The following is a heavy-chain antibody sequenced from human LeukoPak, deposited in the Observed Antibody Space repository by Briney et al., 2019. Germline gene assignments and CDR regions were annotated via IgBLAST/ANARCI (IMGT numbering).Heavy chain of an antibody. D-gene: IGHD3-3*01. CDR3: ARRCRWSGAPFEY. CDR1: GGSISSSSYY. J-gene: IGHJ4*02. Sequence: SETLSLTCTVSGGSISSSSYYWGWIRQPPGKGLEWIGSIYYSGSTYYNPSLKSRVTISVDTSKNQFSLKLSSVTAADTAVYYCARRCRWSGAPFEYWGQGTLVTVSS. V-gene: IGHV4-39*01. CDR2: IYYSGST.